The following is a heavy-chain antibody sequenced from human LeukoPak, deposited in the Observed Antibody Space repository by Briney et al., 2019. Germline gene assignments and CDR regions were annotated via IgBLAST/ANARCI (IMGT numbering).Heavy chain of an antibody. CDR3: ARVGGSNAFDI. CDR2: INSDGGST. Sequence: PGGSLRLSCAASGFTFSSYWVHWVRQAPGKGLVWVSPINSDGGSTSYADSVKGRFTISRDNAKNTLSLQMNSLRAEDTAVYYCARVGGSNAFDIWGQGTMVIVSS. CDR1: GFTFSSYW. J-gene: IGHJ3*02. D-gene: IGHD1-26*01. V-gene: IGHV3-74*01.